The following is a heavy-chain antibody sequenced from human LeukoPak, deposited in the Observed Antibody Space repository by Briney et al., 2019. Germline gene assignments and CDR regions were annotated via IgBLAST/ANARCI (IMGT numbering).Heavy chain of an antibody. CDR1: GGSISSGGYY. V-gene: IGHV4-31*03. CDR3: ARVLLRSRCAFDI. CDR2: IYYSGST. Sequence: PSETLSLTCTVSGGSISSGGYYWSWIRQHPGKGLEWIGYIYYSGSTYYNPSLKSRVTISVDTSKNQFSLKLSSVTAADTAVYYCARVLLRSRCAFDIWGQGTMVTVSS. D-gene: IGHD4-17*01. J-gene: IGHJ3*02.